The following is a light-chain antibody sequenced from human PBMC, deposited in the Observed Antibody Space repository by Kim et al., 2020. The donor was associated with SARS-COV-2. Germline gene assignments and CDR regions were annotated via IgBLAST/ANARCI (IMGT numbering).Light chain of an antibody. V-gene: IGKV3-20*01. CDR3: QQYGSSPRT. Sequence: SPGERATLSCRASQSVSSYYLAWYQRKPGKAPRLFIYGASSRAIGIPDRFSGSGSGTDFTLTINRLEPEDFAVYYCQQYGSSPRTFGQGTKVDIK. J-gene: IGKJ1*01. CDR1: QSVSSYY. CDR2: GAS.